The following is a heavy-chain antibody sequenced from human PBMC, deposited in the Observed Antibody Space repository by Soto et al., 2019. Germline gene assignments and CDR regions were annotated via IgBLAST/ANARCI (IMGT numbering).Heavy chain of an antibody. CDR1: GFTFSSYA. V-gene: IGHV3-23*01. D-gene: IGHD3-10*01. CDR2: ISGSGGST. CDR3: AKQTNSLLWFGELLNPAQIYFDY. Sequence: GGSLRLSCAASGFTFSSYAMSWVRQAPGKGLEWVSAISGSGGSTYYADSVKGRFTISRDNSKNTLYLQMNSLRAEDTAVYYCAKQTNSLLWFGELLNPAQIYFDYWGQGTLVTVSS. J-gene: IGHJ4*02.